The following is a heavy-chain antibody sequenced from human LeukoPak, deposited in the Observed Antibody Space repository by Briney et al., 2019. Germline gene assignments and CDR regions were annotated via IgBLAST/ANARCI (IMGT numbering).Heavy chain of an antibody. D-gene: IGHD2-15*01. CDR3: ARVPGRCSRGSCYEFDY. Sequence: PSETLSLTCTVSGGSISSDDYYWSWIRQPPGKGLEWIGYIYYSGNTYYKSSLKSRVTISIDTSQTQFSLKLSSVTAADTAVYYCARVPGRCSRGSCYEFDYWGQGTLVTVSS. CDR1: GGSISSDDYY. V-gene: IGHV4-30-4*01. J-gene: IGHJ4*02. CDR2: IYYSGNT.